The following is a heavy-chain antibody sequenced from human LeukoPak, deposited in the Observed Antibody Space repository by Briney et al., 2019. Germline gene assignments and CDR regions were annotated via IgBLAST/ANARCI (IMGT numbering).Heavy chain of an antibody. D-gene: IGHD6-19*01. CDR1: GDSVSSSSVA. CDR3: ARGRGSGHYFFDS. V-gene: IGHV6-1*01. CDR2: TYYRSKWYF. J-gene: IGHJ4*02. Sequence: TSETLSLTCAISGDSVSSSSVAWDWIRQSPSGGLEWLGRTYYRSKWYFDYANSVKSRIVIQPDTSKNQFSLQLSSVTPEDTAIYFCARGRGSGHYFFDSWGQGVLVTVSS.